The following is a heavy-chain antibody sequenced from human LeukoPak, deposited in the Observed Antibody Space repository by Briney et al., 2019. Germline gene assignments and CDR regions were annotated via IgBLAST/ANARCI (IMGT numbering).Heavy chain of an antibody. Sequence: SVKVSCKASGFTFTSSAVQWVRQARGQRLEWIGWIVVGSGNTNYAQKFQERVTITRDMSTSTAYMELSSLRSEDTAVYYCAAESSLGPEDWYFDLWGRGTLVTVSS. CDR1: GFTFTSSA. CDR3: AAESSLGPEDWYFDL. D-gene: IGHD7-27*01. V-gene: IGHV1-58*01. J-gene: IGHJ2*01. CDR2: IVVGSGNT.